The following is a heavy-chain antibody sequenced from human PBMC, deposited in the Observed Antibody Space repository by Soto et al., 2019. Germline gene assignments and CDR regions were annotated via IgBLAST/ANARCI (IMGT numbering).Heavy chain of an antibody. CDR2: IYHNGNT. CDR1: GDSISSGGYS. CDR3: ARGRDYYDSSGYYGGYGLDV. J-gene: IGHJ6*02. V-gene: IGHV4-30-2*06. D-gene: IGHD3-22*01. Sequence: QLQLRESGSGLVKPSQTLSLTCAVSGDSISSGGYSWNWIRQSPGKGLEWIGYIYHNGNTNYNPFLKSRATISLDRSQNEFSLKLTSVTAADTAVYFCARGRDYYDSSGYYGGYGLDVWGQGTTVTVSS.